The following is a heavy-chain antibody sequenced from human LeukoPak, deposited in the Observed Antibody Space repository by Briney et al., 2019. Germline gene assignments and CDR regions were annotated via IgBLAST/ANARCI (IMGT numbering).Heavy chain of an antibody. CDR3: ARVEWQLGFLAPIPDY. D-gene: IGHD6-6*01. CDR1: GYTFTSYA. V-gene: IGHV7-4-1*02. CDR2: INTNTGNP. Sequence: ASVKVSCKASGYTFTSYAMNWVRQAPGQGLEWMGWINTNTGNPTYAQGFTGRFVFSLDTSVSTAYLQISSLKAEDTAVYYCARVEWQLGFLAPIPDYWGQGTLVTVSS. J-gene: IGHJ4*02.